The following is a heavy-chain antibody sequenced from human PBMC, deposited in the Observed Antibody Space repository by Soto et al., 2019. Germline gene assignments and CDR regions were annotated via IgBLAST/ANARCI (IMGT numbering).Heavy chain of an antibody. CDR1: GGSISGYY. V-gene: IGHV4-59*01. CDR3: ARTGGSGLTHY. D-gene: IGHD6-19*01. Sequence: QVQLQESGPGPVKPSETLSLTCTVSGGSISGYYWSWIRQPPGKGLEWIGYIHYSGSTYYNPSLKSRVTISVNTSNSQFSLKLTSVTAADTAVYYCARTGGSGLTHYWGQGTLVTVSS. J-gene: IGHJ4*02. CDR2: IHYSGST.